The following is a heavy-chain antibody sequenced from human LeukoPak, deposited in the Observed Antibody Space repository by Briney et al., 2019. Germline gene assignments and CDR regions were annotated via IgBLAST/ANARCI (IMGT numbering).Heavy chain of an antibody. CDR1: AYTFTGSF. V-gene: IGHV1-2*02. Sequence: ASVTVSFKASAYTFTGSFMHWVRQAPGQGLEWMGWINPNSGGTKYAQNFQGRVTMTREESISTAYMELSRLTSDDTAVYYCARDRAGTYYFDLWGQGTLVTVSS. D-gene: IGHD1-26*01. J-gene: IGHJ4*02. CDR3: ARDRAGTYYFDL. CDR2: INPNSGGT.